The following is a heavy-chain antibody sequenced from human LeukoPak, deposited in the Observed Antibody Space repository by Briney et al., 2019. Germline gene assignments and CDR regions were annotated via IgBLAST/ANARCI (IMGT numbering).Heavy chain of an antibody. CDR2: ISYDGSNK. Sequence: GGSLRLSCAASGFTFSSYAMHWVRQAPGKGLEWVAVISYDGSNKYYADSVKGRFTISRDNSKNTLYLQMNSLRAEDTAVYYCARGGEVVVVTIFDYWGQGTLVTVSS. D-gene: IGHD3-22*01. CDR1: GFTFSSYA. J-gene: IGHJ4*02. V-gene: IGHV3-30-3*01. CDR3: ARGGEVVVVTIFDY.